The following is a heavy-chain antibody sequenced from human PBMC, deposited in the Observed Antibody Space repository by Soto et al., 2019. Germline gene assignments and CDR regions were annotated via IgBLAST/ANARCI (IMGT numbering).Heavy chain of an antibody. Sequence: QVQLQESGPGLVKPSQTLSLTCTVSGGSISGGGSYWGWIRQHPGKGLEWIGYIHYSGTTYYNQYLKSRITISIDTSKKEFSLKLTSVTAADTAVYYCARDRDSYGFHDYWGKGTLVTVSS. D-gene: IGHD5-18*01. CDR1: GGSISGGGSY. CDR3: ARDRDSYGFHDY. V-gene: IGHV4-31*03. J-gene: IGHJ4*02. CDR2: IHYSGTT.